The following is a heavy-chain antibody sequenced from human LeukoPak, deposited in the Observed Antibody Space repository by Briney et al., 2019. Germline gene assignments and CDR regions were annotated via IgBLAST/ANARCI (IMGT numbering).Heavy chain of an antibody. Sequence: AVTVSFKASGGTFNKYAISWVGQAPGQGREGMGGIIPIFGTAKYEQKFQGRVTITADQSTSTAYMELSSLRSEDTAVYSCAREEEAVAANWFDPWGQGTLVTVSS. V-gene: IGHV1-69*13. CDR2: IIPIFGTA. CDR3: AREEEAVAANWFDP. CDR1: GGTFNKYA. J-gene: IGHJ5*02. D-gene: IGHD6-19*01.